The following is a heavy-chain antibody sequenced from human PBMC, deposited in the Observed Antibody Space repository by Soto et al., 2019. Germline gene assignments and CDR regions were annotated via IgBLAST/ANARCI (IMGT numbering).Heavy chain of an antibody. CDR1: GFTFSSYA. V-gene: IGHV3-30*04. Sequence: GGSLRLSCAASGFTFSSYAMHWVRQAPGKGLEWVAVISYDGSNKYYADSVKGRFTISRDNSKNTLYLQMNSLRAEDTAVYYCARVEVIFSSLPALYYYYGMDVWGQGTTVTVSS. D-gene: IGHD2-2*01. J-gene: IGHJ6*02. CDR2: ISYDGSNK. CDR3: ARVEVIFSSLPALYYYYGMDV.